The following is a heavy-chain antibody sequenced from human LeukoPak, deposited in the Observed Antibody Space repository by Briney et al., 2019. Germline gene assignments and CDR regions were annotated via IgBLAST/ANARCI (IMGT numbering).Heavy chain of an antibody. CDR3: ARLITGTTTALDI. CDR1: GGSISGYY. V-gene: IGHV4-4*07. J-gene: IGHJ3*02. CDR2: VYTSGST. Sequence: SETLSLTCSVSGGSISGYYWTWIRQPAGKGLEWIGRVYTSGSTHYNPSLKTRLTMSVDTSKNQFSLKLSSVTAADTAVYYCARLITGTTTALDIWGQGTMVTVSS. D-gene: IGHD1-7*01.